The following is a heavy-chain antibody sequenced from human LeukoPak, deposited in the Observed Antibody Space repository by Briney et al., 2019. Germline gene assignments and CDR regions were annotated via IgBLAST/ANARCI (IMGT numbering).Heavy chain of an antibody. CDR2: INHSGST. J-gene: IGHJ4*02. Sequence: PSETLSLTCAVYGGSFSGYYWSWIRQPPGKGLEWIGEINHSGSTNYNPSLKSRVTISVDTSKNQFSLKLSSVTAADTAVYHCARRRPRYFDWLLPTPGFDYWGQGTLVTVSS. D-gene: IGHD3-9*01. CDR3: ARRRPRYFDWLLPTPGFDY. CDR1: GGSFSGYY. V-gene: IGHV4-34*01.